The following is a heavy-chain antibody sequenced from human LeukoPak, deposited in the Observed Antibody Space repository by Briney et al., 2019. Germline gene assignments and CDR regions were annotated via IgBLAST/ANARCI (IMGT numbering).Heavy chain of an antibody. CDR1: GDSISNYY. CDR2: IYITGDT. V-gene: IGHV4-4*07. D-gene: IGHD1-26*01. CDR3: ARVWELKSSYYFDY. J-gene: IGHJ4*02. Sequence: SETLSLTCTVSGDSISNYYWSWIRQPAGKGLEWIGRIYITGDTNYNPSLESRVTMSVDPSKNQVSLNLEYVTAADTAVYYCARVWELKSSYYFDYWGQGTLVTVSS.